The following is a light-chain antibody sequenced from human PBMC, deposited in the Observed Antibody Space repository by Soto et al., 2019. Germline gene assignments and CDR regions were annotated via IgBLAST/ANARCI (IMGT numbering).Light chain of an antibody. CDR2: GAS. Sequence: RVMAQSAAALSMSPGERATLRIRASQSVRSNLAWSQQKPGQAPRLLIYGASTRSTGIPARFSDSGSGTEFPLTISSLKPADFAPSYCQQYNSYREIGQGTKVDI. CDR3: QQYNSYRE. CDR1: QSVRSN. J-gene: IGKJ1*01. V-gene: IGKV3-15*01.